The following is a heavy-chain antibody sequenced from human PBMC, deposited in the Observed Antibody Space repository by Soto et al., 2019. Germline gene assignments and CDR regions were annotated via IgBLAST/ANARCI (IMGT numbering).Heavy chain of an antibody. D-gene: IGHD3-22*01. V-gene: IGHV3-30-3*01. Sequence: PGGSLRLSCAASGFTFASYAMSWVRQAPGKGLEWVAVISYDGSNKYYADSVKGRFTISRDNSKNTLYLQMNSLRAEDTAVYYCARGHSYYYDSSGYYYWGQGTLVTVSS. CDR3: ARGHSYYYDSSGYYY. J-gene: IGHJ4*02. CDR1: GFTFASYA. CDR2: ISYDGSNK.